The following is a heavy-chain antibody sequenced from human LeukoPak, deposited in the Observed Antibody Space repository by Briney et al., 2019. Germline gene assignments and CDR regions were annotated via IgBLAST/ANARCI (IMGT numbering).Heavy chain of an antibody. CDR3: AKIGVIGKWYFDL. Sequence: GGSLRLSCEASGFTFSGHGMSWVRLAPGKGLEWVSSISSSSSYIYYADSVKGRFIISRDNAKNSLYLQMNSLRAEDTAVYYCAKIGVIGKWYFDLWGRGALVTVS. D-gene: IGHD1-20*01. CDR2: ISSSSSYI. CDR1: GFTFSGHG. J-gene: IGHJ2*01. V-gene: IGHV3-21*01.